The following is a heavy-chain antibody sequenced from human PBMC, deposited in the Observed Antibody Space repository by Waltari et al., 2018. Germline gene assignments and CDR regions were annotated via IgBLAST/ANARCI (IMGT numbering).Heavy chain of an antibody. V-gene: IGHV3-48*01. Sequence: EVQLVESGGGLVQPGGSLRLSCAASGFTFSSYSMNWVRQAPGKGLAWVSYISSSSSTIYYADSVKGRFTISRDNAKNSLYLQMNSLRAEDTAVYYCARDPSSSGWYQDYYYYYGMDVWGQGTTVTVSS. CDR2: ISSSSSTI. J-gene: IGHJ6*02. CDR3: ARDPSSSGWYQDYYYYYGMDV. D-gene: IGHD6-19*01. CDR1: GFTFSSYS.